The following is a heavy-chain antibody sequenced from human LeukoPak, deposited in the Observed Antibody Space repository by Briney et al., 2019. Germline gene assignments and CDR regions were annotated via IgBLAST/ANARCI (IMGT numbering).Heavy chain of an antibody. CDR1: GFTFSSYG. J-gene: IGHJ5*02. Sequence: PGGSLRLSCAASGFTFSSYGMHWVRQAPGKGLEWVAVIWYDGSNKYYADSVEGRFTISRDNSKNTLYLQMNSLRAEDTAVYYCARGIVVVPAATKTNWFDPWGQGTLVTVSS. CDR2: IWYDGSNK. D-gene: IGHD2-2*01. V-gene: IGHV3-33*01. CDR3: ARGIVVVPAATKTNWFDP.